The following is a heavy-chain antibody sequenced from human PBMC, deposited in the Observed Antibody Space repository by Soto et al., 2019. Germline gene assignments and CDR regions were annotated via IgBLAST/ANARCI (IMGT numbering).Heavy chain of an antibody. V-gene: IGHV1-2*02. Sequence: GASVKVSCKASGYTFTGHYMHWVRQAPGQGLEWMGWINPNSGGTNYAQKFQGRVTMTRDTSISTAYMELSRLRSDDTAVYYCARDPSEEDCSSTSCYTYYYYYGMDVWGQGTTVT. D-gene: IGHD2-2*02. J-gene: IGHJ6*02. CDR1: GYTFTGHY. CDR2: INPNSGGT. CDR3: ARDPSEEDCSSTSCYTYYYYYGMDV.